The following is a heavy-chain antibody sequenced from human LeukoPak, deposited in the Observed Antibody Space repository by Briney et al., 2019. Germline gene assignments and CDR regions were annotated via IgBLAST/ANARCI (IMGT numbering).Heavy chain of an antibody. CDR3: ATHWGDFWSGYYSY. Sequence: GGSLRLSCAASGFTFSSCAMSWVRQAPGKGLEWVSAISGSGGSTYYADSVKGRFTISRDNSKNTLYLQMNSLRAEDTAVYYCATHWGDFWSGYYSYWGQGTLVTASS. CDR2: ISGSGGST. CDR1: GFTFSSCA. J-gene: IGHJ4*02. D-gene: IGHD3-3*01. V-gene: IGHV3-23*01.